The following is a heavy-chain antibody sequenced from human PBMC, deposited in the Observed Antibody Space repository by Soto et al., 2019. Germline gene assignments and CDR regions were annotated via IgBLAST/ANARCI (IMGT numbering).Heavy chain of an antibody. V-gene: IGHV1-3*01. CDR2: INAGNGNT. CDR3: AASYYYDSSGSGFDY. Sequence: ASVKVSCKASGYTFTSYAMHWVRQAPGQRLEWMGWINAGNGNTKYSQKFQGRVTITADKSTSTAYMELSSLRSEDTAVYYCAASYYYDSSGSGFDYWGQGTLVTVSS. J-gene: IGHJ4*02. CDR1: GYTFTSYA. D-gene: IGHD3-22*01.